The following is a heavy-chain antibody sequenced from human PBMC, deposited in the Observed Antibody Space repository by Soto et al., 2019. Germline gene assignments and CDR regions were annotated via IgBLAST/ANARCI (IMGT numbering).Heavy chain of an antibody. V-gene: IGHV3-23*01. J-gene: IGHJ4*02. CDR2: ISSDGRAT. CDR1: GFTLRSYS. CDR3: AKDRDSSGYYYRNY. Sequence: PGGSLRLSCAASGFTLRSYSMNWVRQAPGKGLEWISHISSDGRATYYADSVKGRFTISRDNSKNTLYLQINSLRAEDTAVYYCAKDRDSSGYYYRNYWGQGTLVTAPQ. D-gene: IGHD3-22*01.